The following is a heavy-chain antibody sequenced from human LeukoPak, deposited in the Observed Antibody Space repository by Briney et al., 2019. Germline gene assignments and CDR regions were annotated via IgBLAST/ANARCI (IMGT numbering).Heavy chain of an antibody. Sequence: EGSLRLSCAASGFTFTDYWMSWVRQAPGKGLEWVANIKQDGSEKYYMDSVKGRFTISRDNAKNSLYLQMNRLRAEDTAVYYCARYCGGGSCFPYYYYYGMDVWGQGTTVTVSS. J-gene: IGHJ6*02. CDR2: IKQDGSEK. D-gene: IGHD2-15*01. CDR1: GFTFTDYW. V-gene: IGHV3-7*01. CDR3: ARYCGGGSCFPYYYYYGMDV.